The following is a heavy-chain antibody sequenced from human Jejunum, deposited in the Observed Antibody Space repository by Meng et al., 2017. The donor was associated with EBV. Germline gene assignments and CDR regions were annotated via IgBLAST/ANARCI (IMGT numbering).Heavy chain of an antibody. CDR3: ASAFASIA. D-gene: IGHD2-15*01. CDR2: SYWDDDK. CDR1: GVSLSTRGVA. Sequence: LKLTGPTPENPVTSRTLALNFFGVSLSTRGVAVGLIRQPPGKALVWLEISYWDDDKRYSPSLKSRLTITKDTSKNQVVLTLSNMDPVDTATYYCASAFASIAWGQGTLVTVSS. J-gene: IGHJ4*02. V-gene: IGHV2-5*02.